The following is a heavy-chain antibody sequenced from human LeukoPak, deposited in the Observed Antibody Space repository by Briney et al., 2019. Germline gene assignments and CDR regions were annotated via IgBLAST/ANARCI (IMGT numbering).Heavy chain of an antibody. CDR1: GFSFDDYD. CDR3: ARHTSGVADY. D-gene: IGHD3-10*01. V-gene: IGHV3-66*04. Sequence: GGSLRLSCAASGFSFDDYDMSWVRQAPGKGLEWVSVIYSGGGTNNADSVKGRFTISRDNSKNTLYLQLNSLRAEDTAVYYCARHTSGVADYWGQGTLVTVSS. J-gene: IGHJ4*02. CDR2: IYSGGGT.